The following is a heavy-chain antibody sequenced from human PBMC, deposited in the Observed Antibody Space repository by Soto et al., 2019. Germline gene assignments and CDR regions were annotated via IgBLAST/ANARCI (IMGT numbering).Heavy chain of an antibody. CDR3: ARGGCSGGSCYGFSWFDP. Sequence: PSETLSLTCTVSGGSISSYYWSWIRQPPGKGLEWIGYIYYSGSTNYNPSLKSRVTISVDTSKNQFSLKLSSVTAADTAVYYCARGGCSGGSCYGFSWFDPWGQGTLVTVSS. V-gene: IGHV4-59*01. CDR2: IYYSGST. CDR1: GGSISSYY. J-gene: IGHJ5*02. D-gene: IGHD2-15*01.